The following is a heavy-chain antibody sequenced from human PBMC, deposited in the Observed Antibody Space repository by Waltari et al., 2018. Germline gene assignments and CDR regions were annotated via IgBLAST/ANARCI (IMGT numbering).Heavy chain of an antibody. J-gene: IGHJ4*02. D-gene: IGHD3-3*01. V-gene: IGHV4-38-2*01. Sequence: QVQLQESGPGLVKPSETLSLTCAVSGYSISSGYYWGWIRQPPGKGLERIGSIYHSGSTYYNPSLKSRVTMSIDTSRNQFSLKLTSVTAADTAVYYCARHGTRITMTSSFHYWGQGTLVTVSS. CDR2: IYHSGST. CDR1: GYSISSGYY. CDR3: ARHGTRITMTSSFHY.